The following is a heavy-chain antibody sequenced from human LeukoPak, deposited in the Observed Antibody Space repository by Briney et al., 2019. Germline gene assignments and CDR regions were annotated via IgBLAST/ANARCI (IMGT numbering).Heavy chain of an antibody. CDR1: GYTFTGYY. CDR2: INPNSGGT. CDR3: ARGIAARTHYYYYYMDV. V-gene: IGHV1-2*02. Sequence: WASVKVSCKASGYTFTGYYMHWVRQAPGQGLEWMGWINPNSGGTNYAQKFQGRVTMTRDTSISTAYMELSRLRSDDTAVYYCARGIAARTHYYYYYMDVWGKGTTVTVSS. J-gene: IGHJ6*03. D-gene: IGHD6-6*01.